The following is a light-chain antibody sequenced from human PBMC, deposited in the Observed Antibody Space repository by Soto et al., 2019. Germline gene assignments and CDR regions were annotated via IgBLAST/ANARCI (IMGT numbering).Light chain of an antibody. V-gene: IGKV1-5*01. J-gene: IGKJ1*01. Sequence: DIQMTQSPSTLSASVGDRVTITCRASQSISYWLAWYQQKPGRAPNLLIYDVSSLESGVPSRFSGSGSGTEFTLTIYSLQPDDFATYYCQQYNSYPQTFVQGTKVEIK. CDR2: DVS. CDR3: QQYNSYPQT. CDR1: QSISYW.